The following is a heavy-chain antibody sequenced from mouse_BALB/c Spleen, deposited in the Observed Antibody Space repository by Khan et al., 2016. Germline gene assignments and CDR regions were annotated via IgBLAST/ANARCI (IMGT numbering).Heavy chain of an antibody. CDR2: IRSKSNNYAT. CDR1: GFTFNTYA. Sequence: EVQLVESGGGLVQPKGSLKLSCAASGFTFNTYAMNWVRQVPGKGLEWVARIRSKSNNYATYYDDSVKDSFTISRADSQSILHLQMNNLKAEDTAMYYWVRPDRYDVLFDSWGQGTLVTVSA. J-gene: IGHJ3*01. V-gene: IGHV10-1*02. CDR3: VRPDRYDVLFDS. D-gene: IGHD2-14*01.